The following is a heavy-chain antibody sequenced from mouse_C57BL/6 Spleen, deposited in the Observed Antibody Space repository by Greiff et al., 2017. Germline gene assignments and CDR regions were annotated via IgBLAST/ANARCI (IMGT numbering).Heavy chain of an antibody. D-gene: IGHD2-10*02. J-gene: IGHJ4*01. CDR2: ISRGGDYI. Sequence: EVQVVESGEGLVKPGGSLKLSCAASGFTFSSYAMSWVRQTPEKRLEWVAYISRGGDYIYYADTVKGRFTISRDNARNTLYLQMSSLKSEDTAMYYCTRGLLVYAMDYWGQGTSVTVSS. V-gene: IGHV5-9-1*02. CDR3: TRGLLVYAMDY. CDR1: GFTFSSYA.